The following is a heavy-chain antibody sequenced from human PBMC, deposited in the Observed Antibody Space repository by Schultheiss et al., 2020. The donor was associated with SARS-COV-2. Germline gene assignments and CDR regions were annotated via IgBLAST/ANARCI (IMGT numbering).Heavy chain of an antibody. CDR1: GGSISSYY. CDR3: ARGAGVFFDY. Sequence: SQTLSLTCTVSGGSISSYYWSWIRQPPGKGLEWIGYIYYSGSTNYNPSLKSRVTISVDTSKNQFSLKLSSVTAADTAVYYCARGAGVFFDYWGQGTLVTVSS. D-gene: IGHD6-19*01. V-gene: IGHV4-59*01. CDR2: IYYSGST. J-gene: IGHJ4*02.